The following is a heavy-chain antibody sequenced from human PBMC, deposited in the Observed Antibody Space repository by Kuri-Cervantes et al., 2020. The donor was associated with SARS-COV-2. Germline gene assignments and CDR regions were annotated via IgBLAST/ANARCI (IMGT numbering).Heavy chain of an antibody. D-gene: IGHD3-22*01. V-gene: IGHV3-33*08. CDR2: IWYDGSNK. CDR3: ARDHYYDSSGYSPPNYYYYGMDV. J-gene: IGHJ6*02. Sequence: GESLKISCAASGFTFSSYGMHWVRQAPGKGLEWVAVIWYDGSNKYYADSVKGRFTISRDNSKNTLYLQMNSLRAEDTAVYYCARDHYYDSSGYSPPNYYYYGMDVWGQGTTVTVSS. CDR1: GFTFSSYG.